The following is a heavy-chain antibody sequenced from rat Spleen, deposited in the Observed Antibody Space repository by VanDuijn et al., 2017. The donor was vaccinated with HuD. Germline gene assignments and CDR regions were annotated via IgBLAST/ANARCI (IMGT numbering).Heavy chain of an antibody. J-gene: IGHJ3*01. D-gene: IGHD1-12*02. CDR1: GFTFSNYY. CDR2: ISYDGSST. CDR3: ARQDGTLFAY. V-gene: IGHV5-7*01. Sequence: EVQLVESGGGLVQPGRSMKLSCAASGFTFSNYYMAWVRQAPKKGLEWVATISYDGSSTYYRDSVKGRFTISRDNAKSTLYLQMDSLRSEDTATYYCARQDGTLFAYWGQGTLVTVSS.